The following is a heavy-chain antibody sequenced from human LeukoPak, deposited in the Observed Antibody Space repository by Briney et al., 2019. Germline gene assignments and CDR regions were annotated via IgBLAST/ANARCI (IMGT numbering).Heavy chain of an antibody. CDR2: ISVSGDNT. CDR1: GFTLSNYA. J-gene: IGHJ4*02. V-gene: IGHV3-23*01. D-gene: IGHD3-10*01. Sequence: GGSLRLSCAASGFTLSNYAMTWVRQAPGKGLQWVSTISVSGDNTYYADSVKGRFTISRDTSKSTLYLQMNSLKDEDTAVYYCAKYGSGTYYNGLYWGQGTLVTVSS. CDR3: AKYGSGTYYNGLY.